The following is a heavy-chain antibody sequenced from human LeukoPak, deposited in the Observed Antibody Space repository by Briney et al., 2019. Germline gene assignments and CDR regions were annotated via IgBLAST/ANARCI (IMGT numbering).Heavy chain of an antibody. J-gene: IGHJ4*02. D-gene: IGHD5-24*01. CDR1: GYTFTDYY. V-gene: IGHV1-2*02. Sequence: ASVKVSCKSSGYTFTDYYIYWVRQAPGQGLEGMGRINTNRGGTDYAQKFQGRVTMTRDTSISTAYMELSRLRSDDTAVYYCAREMTTIENDYWGQGTLVTVSS. CDR2: INTNRGGT. CDR3: AREMTTIENDY.